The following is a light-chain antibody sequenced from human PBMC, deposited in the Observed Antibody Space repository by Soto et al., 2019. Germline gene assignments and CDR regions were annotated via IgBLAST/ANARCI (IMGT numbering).Light chain of an antibody. CDR2: AAS. J-gene: IGKJ4*01. V-gene: IGKV1-39*01. CDR1: QGISSY. CDR3: QQSYSTPPT. Sequence: IQMTQSPSSLSASVGDRVTITCRASQGISSYLNWYQQKPGKAPKLLIYAASSLQSGVQSRFSGSGSGTDFTLTISSLQPEDFATYYCQQSYSTPPTFGGGTKVDIK.